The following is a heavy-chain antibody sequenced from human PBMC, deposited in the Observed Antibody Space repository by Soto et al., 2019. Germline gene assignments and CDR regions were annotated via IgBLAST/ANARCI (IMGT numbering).Heavy chain of an antibody. CDR1: GYTFTSYD. V-gene: IGHV1-8*01. Sequence: GASVKVSCKASGYTFTSYDINWVRQATGQGLEWMGWMNPNSGNTGYAQKFQGRVTMTRNTSISTAYMELSSLRSEDTAVYYCARGTDSSTAFDIWGQGTVVTVSS. J-gene: IGHJ3*02. CDR3: ARGTDSSTAFDI. D-gene: IGHD6-13*01. CDR2: MNPNSGNT.